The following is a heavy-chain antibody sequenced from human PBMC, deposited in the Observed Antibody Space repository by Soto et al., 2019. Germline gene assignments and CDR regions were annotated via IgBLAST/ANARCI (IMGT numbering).Heavy chain of an antibody. J-gene: IGHJ3*02. CDR2: IKSKTDGGTT. Sequence: GGSLRLSCAASGFTFSNAWMSWVRQAPGKGLEWVGRIKSKTDGGTTDYAAPVKGRFTISRDDSKNTLYLQMNSLKTEDTAVYYCTTQYYDKPPDAFDIWGQGTVVTVSS. CDR3: TTQYYDKPPDAFDI. V-gene: IGHV3-15*01. CDR1: GFTFSNAW. D-gene: IGHD3-22*01.